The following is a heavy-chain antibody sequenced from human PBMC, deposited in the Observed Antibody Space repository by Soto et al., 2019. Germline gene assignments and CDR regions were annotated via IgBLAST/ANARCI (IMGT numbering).Heavy chain of an antibody. J-gene: IGHJ4*02. Sequence: GASVKVSCKASGGTFSSYAISWVRQAPGQGLEWMGGIIPIFGTANYAQKFQGRVTMTGDTSTSTVYMELSSLRSEDTAVYYCAASSSWSQEGPDYWGQGTLVTVSS. V-gene: IGHV1-69*06. CDR3: AASSSWSQEGPDY. CDR2: IIPIFGTA. D-gene: IGHD6-13*01. CDR1: GGTFSSYA.